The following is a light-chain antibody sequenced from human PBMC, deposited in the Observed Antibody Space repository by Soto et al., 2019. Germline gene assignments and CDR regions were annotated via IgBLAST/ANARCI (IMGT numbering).Light chain of an antibody. CDR2: GVS. CDR3: QQYNNWPAWT. CDR1: QSLSSS. J-gene: IGKJ1*01. V-gene: IGKV3D-15*01. Sequence: SPGTLSLSPGERATLSCRASQSLSSSSLAWYQQRPGQSPRLLIYGVSSRATGIPDRFSGSGSGAEFTLTISSLQSEDFAVYYCQQYNNWPAWTFGQGTKVDSK.